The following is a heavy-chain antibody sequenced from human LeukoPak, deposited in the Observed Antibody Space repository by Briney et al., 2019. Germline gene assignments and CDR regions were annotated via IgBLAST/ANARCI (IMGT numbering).Heavy chain of an antibody. D-gene: IGHD3-3*01. CDR2: IRYDGSNK. J-gene: IGHJ6*03. CDR1: GFTFSSYG. CDR3: AKETGRGDRFLYYYYMDV. V-gene: IGHV3-30*02. Sequence: PGGSLRLSCAASGFTFSSYGMHWVRQAPGKGLEWAAFIRYDGSNKYYADSVKGRFTISRDNSKNTLYLQMNSLRAEDTAVYYCAKETGRGDRFLYYYYMDVWGKGTTVTVSS.